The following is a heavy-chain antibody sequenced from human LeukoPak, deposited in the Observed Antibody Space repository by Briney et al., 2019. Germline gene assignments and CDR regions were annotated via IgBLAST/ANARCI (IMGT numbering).Heavy chain of an antibody. CDR3: ARGRITMVRGVTKEVYYYYGMDV. D-gene: IGHD3-10*01. Sequence: PGGSLRLSCAASGFTISSYSMNWVRQAPGKGLEWVSSISSSSSYIYYADSVKGRFTISRDNAKNSLYLQMNSLRAEDTAVYYCARGRITMVRGVTKEVYYYYGMDVWGQGTTVTVSS. J-gene: IGHJ6*02. CDR1: GFTISSYS. CDR2: ISSSSSYI. V-gene: IGHV3-21*01.